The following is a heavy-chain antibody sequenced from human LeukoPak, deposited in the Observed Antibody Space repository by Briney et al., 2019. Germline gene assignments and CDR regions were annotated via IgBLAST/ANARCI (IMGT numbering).Heavy chain of an antibody. CDR2: IYYSGIT. D-gene: IGHD2-2*01. J-gene: IGHJ4*02. Sequence: SETLSLTCTVPGGSISSSKYYWGWIRQPPGKGLEWIGSIYYSGITYYNPSLKSRVTISVDTSNNQFSLKLSSVTAADTAMYYCARLLIYCSSTSCHFDYWGQGTLVTVSS. CDR1: GGSISSSKYY. CDR3: ARLLIYCSSTSCHFDY. V-gene: IGHV4-39*01.